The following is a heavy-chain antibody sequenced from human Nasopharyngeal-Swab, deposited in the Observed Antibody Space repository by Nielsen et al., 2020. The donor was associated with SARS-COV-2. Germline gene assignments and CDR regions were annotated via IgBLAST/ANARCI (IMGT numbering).Heavy chain of an antibody. CDR3: ARSRYDFWSGYRNPNAFDI. V-gene: IGHV1-69*13. CDR2: IIPIFGTA. CDR1: GGTFSSYA. Sequence: SVKVSCKASGGTFSSYAISWVRQAPGQGLEWMGGIIPIFGTANYAQKFQGRVTITADESTSAAYMELSSLRSEDTAVYYCARSRYDFWSGYRNPNAFDIWGQGTMVTVSS. J-gene: IGHJ3*02. D-gene: IGHD3-3*01.